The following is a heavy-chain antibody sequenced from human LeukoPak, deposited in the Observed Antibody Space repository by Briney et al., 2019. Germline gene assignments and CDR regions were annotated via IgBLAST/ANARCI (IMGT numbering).Heavy chain of an antibody. Sequence: GGSLRLSCAASGFTFGNYAMSWVRQAPGKGLEWVSSISASGGSTYYADSVKGRFTISSDNSNKILYLQMNSPSAEDTAVYYGAKCFSMIRGLRGTYYYYGMDVWGRGTTVTVSS. CDR1: GFTFGNYA. D-gene: IGHD3-10*01. J-gene: IGHJ6*04. V-gene: IGHV3-23*01. CDR3: AKCFSMIRGLRGTYYYYGMDV. CDR2: ISASGGST.